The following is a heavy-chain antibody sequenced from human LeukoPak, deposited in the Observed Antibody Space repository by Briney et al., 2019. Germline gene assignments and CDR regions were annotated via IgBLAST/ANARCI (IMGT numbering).Heavy chain of an antibody. J-gene: IGHJ4*02. CDR2: ISANNGNT. V-gene: IGHV1-18*04. CDR1: GYTSTSYG. D-gene: IGHD6-13*01. Sequence: ASVKVSCKASGYTSTSYGISSGRHAPGQGVEWMGWISANNGNTNYAQTLQGRVTMTTDTSTSTAYMELRSLSSDDTAVYYCARDLNLWAAAAGYWGQGTLVTVSS. CDR3: ARDLNLWAAAAGY.